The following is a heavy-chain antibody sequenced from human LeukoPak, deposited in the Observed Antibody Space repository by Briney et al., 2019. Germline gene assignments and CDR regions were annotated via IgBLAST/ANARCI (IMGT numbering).Heavy chain of an antibody. V-gene: IGHV1-2*02. CDR2: INPNSGGT. CDR3: ARADSSGLFWFDP. D-gene: IGHD6-19*01. Sequence: ASVKVSCKASGYTFTGYYMHWVRQAPGQGLEWMGWINPNSGGTNYAQKFQGRVTMTRDTSSSTAYMELSRLRSDDTAVYYCARADSSGLFWFDPWGQGTLVTVSS. CDR1: GYTFTGYY. J-gene: IGHJ5*02.